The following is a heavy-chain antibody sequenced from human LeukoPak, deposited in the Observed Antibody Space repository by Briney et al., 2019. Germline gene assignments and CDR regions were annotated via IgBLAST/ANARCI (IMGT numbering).Heavy chain of an antibody. D-gene: IGHD3-10*01. CDR1: GFTFSSYA. J-gene: IGHJ4*02. Sequence: GGSLRLSCAASGFTFSSYAMTWVRQAPGKGLEWVSAIPGSGDSTYYADSVKGRFTISRDNSKNTLYLQMNSLRAEDTAVYYCAKRVGFRGPEGYWGQGTLVTVSS. CDR3: AKRVGFRGPEGY. V-gene: IGHV3-23*01. CDR2: IPGSGDST.